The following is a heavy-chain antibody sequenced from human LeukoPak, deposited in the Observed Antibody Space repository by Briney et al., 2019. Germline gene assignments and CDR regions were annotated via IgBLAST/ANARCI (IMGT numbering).Heavy chain of an antibody. Sequence: SETLSLTCAVYGGSFSGYYWSWIRQPPGKGLEWIGEINRSGSTNYNPSLKSRVTISVDTSKNQFSLKLSSVTAADTAVYYCARPRYSGLVKRNAFDIWGQGTMVTVSS. D-gene: IGHD1-26*01. CDR3: ARPRYSGLVKRNAFDI. CDR2: INRSGST. J-gene: IGHJ3*02. CDR1: GGSFSGYY. V-gene: IGHV4-34*01.